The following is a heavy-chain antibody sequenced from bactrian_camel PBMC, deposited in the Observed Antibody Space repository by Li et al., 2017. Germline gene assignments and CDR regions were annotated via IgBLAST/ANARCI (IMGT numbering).Heavy chain of an antibody. CDR1: GFTFSNYA. CDR3: AKSDGGPVN. J-gene: IGHJ4*01. Sequence: VQLVESGGGLVQPGGSLRLSCAASGFTFSNYAMSWVRQAPGKGLEWVSDINSGGGSIDYADSVEGRFTISRDVAKNTLYPQLNSLKTEDTAMYYCAKSDGGPVNWGQGTQVTVS. CDR2: INSGGGSI. D-gene: IGHD5*01. V-gene: IGHV3S31*01.